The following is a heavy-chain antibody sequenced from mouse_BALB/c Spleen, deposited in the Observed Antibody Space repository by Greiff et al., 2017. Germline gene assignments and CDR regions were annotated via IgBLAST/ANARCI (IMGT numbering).Heavy chain of an antibody. D-gene: IGHD2-10*01. J-gene: IGHJ4*01. CDR1: GYTFTSYV. CDR3: ARSYYGNSYYYAMDY. CDR2: INPYNDGT. V-gene: IGHV1-14*01. Sequence: VQLQQSGPELVKPGASVQMSCKASGYTFTSYVMHWVKQKPGQGLEWIGSINPYNDGTKYNEKFKGKATLTSDKSSSTAYMELSSLTSEDSAVYYCARSYYGNSYYYAMDYWGQGTSVTVSA.